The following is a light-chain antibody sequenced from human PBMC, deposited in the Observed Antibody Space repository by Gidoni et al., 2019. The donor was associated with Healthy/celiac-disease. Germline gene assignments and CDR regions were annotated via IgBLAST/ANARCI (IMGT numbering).Light chain of an antibody. J-gene: IGKJ4*01. Sequence: EIVLTQSPATLSLSPGERATLPCRASQSVSSYLDWYQQKPDQAPRLLIYDASNRATGTPARFSGSGSGTDFTLTISSLEPEDFAVYCCQQRSNWLTFGGGTKVEIK. CDR1: QSVSSY. V-gene: IGKV3-11*01. CDR3: QQRSNWLT. CDR2: DAS.